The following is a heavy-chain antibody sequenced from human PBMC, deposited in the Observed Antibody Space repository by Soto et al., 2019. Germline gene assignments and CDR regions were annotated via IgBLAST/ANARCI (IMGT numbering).Heavy chain of an antibody. CDR2: IIPIFGTA. D-gene: IGHD3-22*01. CDR1: GGTFSSYA. Sequence: GASVKVSCKASGGTFSSYAISWVRQAPGQGLEWMGGIIPIFGTANYAQKFQGRVTITADESTSTAYMELSSLRSEDTAVYYCARGDSSGYYYYFDYWGQGTLVTVSS. V-gene: IGHV1-69*13. CDR3: ARGDSSGYYYYFDY. J-gene: IGHJ4*02.